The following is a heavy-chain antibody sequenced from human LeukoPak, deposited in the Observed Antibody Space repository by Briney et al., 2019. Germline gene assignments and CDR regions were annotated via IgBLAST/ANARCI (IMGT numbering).Heavy chain of an antibody. CDR1: GGSISSGSYY. CDR3: AREKPYDFWSGYYDY. J-gene: IGHJ4*02. V-gene: IGHV4-61*02. D-gene: IGHD3-3*01. Sequence: TLETLSLTCTVSGGSISSGSYYWSWIRQPAGKGLEWIVRIYTSGSTNYNPSLKSRVTISVDTSKNQFSLKLSSVTAADTAVYYCAREKPYDFWSGYYDYWGQGTLVTVSS. CDR2: IYTSGST.